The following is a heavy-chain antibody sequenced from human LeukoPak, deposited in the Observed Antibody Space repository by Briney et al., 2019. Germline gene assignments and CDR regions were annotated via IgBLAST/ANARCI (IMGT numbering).Heavy chain of an antibody. CDR2: IYYSGST. CDR3: ARVPYSSKGTFDI. V-gene: IGHV4-59*08. CDR1: GGSISSYY. D-gene: IGHD6-13*01. Sequence: SETLSLTCTVSGGSISSYYWSWIRQPPGKGLEWIGYIYYSGSTNYNPSLKSRVTISVDTSKNQFSLKLTSVTAADTAVYYCARVPYSSKGTFDIWGQGTMVTVSS. J-gene: IGHJ3*02.